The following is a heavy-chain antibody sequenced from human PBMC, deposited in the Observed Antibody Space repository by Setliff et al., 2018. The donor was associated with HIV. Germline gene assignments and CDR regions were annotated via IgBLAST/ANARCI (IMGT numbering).Heavy chain of an antibody. D-gene: IGHD3-16*02. V-gene: IGHV4-31*03. J-gene: IGHJ4*02. CDR2: IHHSGST. CDR1: GGSISDSDFY. Sequence: SETLFLTCTVSGGSISDSDFYWSWIRQHPGKALEWIGYIHHSGSTFYNPSLKSRLTISIDTSKSQFSLRLSSVTAADTAVYYCASGRVRQSRKFGGVIVLPPFDYWGQGTLVTVSS. CDR3: ASGRVRQSRKFGGVIVLPPFDY.